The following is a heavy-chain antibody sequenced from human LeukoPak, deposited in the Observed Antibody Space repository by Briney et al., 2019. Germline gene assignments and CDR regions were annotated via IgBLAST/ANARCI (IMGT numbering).Heavy chain of an antibody. V-gene: IGHV4-39*01. D-gene: IGHD2-2*01. CDR1: GGSISSSGFF. CDR2: IYYSGST. CDR3: ARYCSSTSCNIDF. Sequence: SETLSLTCTVSGGSISSSGFFWGWIRQPPGKGLEWIGSIYYSGSTYYNPSLKSRVTISVDTSKSQFSLKLSSVTAADTAVYYCARYCSSTSCNIDFWGQGTLVTVSS. J-gene: IGHJ4*02.